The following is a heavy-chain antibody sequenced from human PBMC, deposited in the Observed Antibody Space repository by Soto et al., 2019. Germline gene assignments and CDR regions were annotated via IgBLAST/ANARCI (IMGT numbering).Heavy chain of an antibody. J-gene: IGHJ4*02. Sequence: QVQLQESGPGLVKPSQTLSLTCTVSGGSISSGGYYWSWIRQHPGKGLEWIGYIYYSGSTYYNPSLHSRVTISVDTSKNQFSLKLSSVTAADTAVYYCAREGYGSGTVFDYWGQGTLVTVSS. V-gene: IGHV4-31*03. CDR2: IYYSGST. CDR3: AREGYGSGTVFDY. CDR1: GGSISSGGYY. D-gene: IGHD3-10*01.